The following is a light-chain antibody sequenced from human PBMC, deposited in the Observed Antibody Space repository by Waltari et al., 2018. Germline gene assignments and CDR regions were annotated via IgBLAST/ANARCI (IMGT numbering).Light chain of an antibody. J-gene: IGKJ1*01. CDR3: QQSYTTPRT. CDR1: QIISSY. V-gene: IGKV1-39*01. CDR2: AAS. Sequence: DIQMTQSPSSLSASVGDRVTITCRASQIISSYLNWYQQKPGKAPNLLIYAASTLQSGVPSRFSGSGSGTDFTLTINSLQVEDFATYYCQQSYTTPRTFGQGTKVEIK.